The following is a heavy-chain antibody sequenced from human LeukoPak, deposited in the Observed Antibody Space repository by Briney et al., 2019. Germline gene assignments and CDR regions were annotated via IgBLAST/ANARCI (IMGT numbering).Heavy chain of an antibody. V-gene: IGHV3-30*02. CDR3: SNIDGGRRGPLAPPPSSNY. D-gene: IGHD4-23*01. CDR1: VFTFSSYG. J-gene: IGHJ4*02. CDR2: IRYDGSNK. Sequence: GGSLRLSCAASVFTFSSYGMHWVRQAPGKGLEWVAFIRYDGSNKYYADSVKGRFTISRDNSKNTLYLQMNSLRAEDTAVCYCSNIDGGRRGPLAPPPSSNYWGQGTLLTVSS.